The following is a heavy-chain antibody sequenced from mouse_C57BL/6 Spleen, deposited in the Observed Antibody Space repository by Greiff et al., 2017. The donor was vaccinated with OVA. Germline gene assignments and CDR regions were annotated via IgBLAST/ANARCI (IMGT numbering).Heavy chain of an antibody. Sequence: QVQLQQPGAELVRPGTSVKLSCKASGYTFTSYWMHWVKQRPGHGLEWIGVIDPSDSYTNYNQKFKGKATLTVDTSSSTAYMQLSSLTSEDSAVYYCARDGGSSGYWFAYWGQGTLVTVSA. J-gene: IGHJ3*01. CDR1: GYTFTSYW. CDR3: ARDGGSSGYWFAY. D-gene: IGHD3-2*02. CDR2: IDPSDSYT. V-gene: IGHV1-59*01.